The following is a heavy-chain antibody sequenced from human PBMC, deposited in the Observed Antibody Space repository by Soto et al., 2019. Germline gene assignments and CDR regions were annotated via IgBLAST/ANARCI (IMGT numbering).Heavy chain of an antibody. Sequence: QPGGSLRLSCAASGFSFSSFGMHWVWQAPGKGLEWVAGLSFDGITKHYADSVKGRFTISRDNSKNTMYLQMNSLRPEDTSIYYCAKDGAWELLPAYGMDVWGPGTTVTVSS. CDR2: LSFDGITK. D-gene: IGHD1-26*01. CDR3: AKDGAWELLPAYGMDV. V-gene: IGHV3-30*18. J-gene: IGHJ6*01. CDR1: GFSFSSFG.